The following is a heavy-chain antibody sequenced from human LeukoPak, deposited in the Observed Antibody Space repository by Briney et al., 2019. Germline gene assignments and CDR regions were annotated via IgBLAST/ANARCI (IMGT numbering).Heavy chain of an antibody. CDR3: ASSNYDFWSGYYYYFDY. Sequence: SETLSLTCTVSGGSISSYYWSGIRQPPGKGLEWIGYIYYSGSTNYNPSLKSRVTISVDTSKNQCSLKLSSVTAADTAVYYCASSNYDFWSGYYYYFDYWGQGTLVTVSS. J-gene: IGHJ4*02. V-gene: IGHV4-59*01. D-gene: IGHD3-3*01. CDR1: GGSISSYY. CDR2: IYYSGST.